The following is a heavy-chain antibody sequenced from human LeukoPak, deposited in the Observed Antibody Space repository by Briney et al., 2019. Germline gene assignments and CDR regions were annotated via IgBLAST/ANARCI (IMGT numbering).Heavy chain of an antibody. J-gene: IGHJ4*02. CDR3: ASTAVRGYCSSTSCPWSFDY. Sequence: PSQTLSLTCTVSGGSISSGGYYWSWIRQHPGKGLGWIGYIYYSGSTYYNPSLKSRVTISVDTSKNQFSLKLSSVTAADTAVYYCASTAVRGYCSSTSCPWSFDYWGQGTLVTVSS. D-gene: IGHD2-2*01. CDR1: GGSISSGGYY. CDR2: IYYSGST. V-gene: IGHV4-31*03.